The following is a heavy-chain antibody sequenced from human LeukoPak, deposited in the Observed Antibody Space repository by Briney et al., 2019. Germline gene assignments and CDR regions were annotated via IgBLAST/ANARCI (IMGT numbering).Heavy chain of an antibody. D-gene: IGHD6-13*01. Sequence: SETLSLTCAVSGGSISSNSYYWGWIRQPPGKGLEWIGSIYYSGSTYYNPSLKSRVTISVDTSKNQFSLKLSSVTAADTAVYYCARVDSNNWYDSRGYFDYWGQGTLVTVSS. J-gene: IGHJ4*02. V-gene: IGHV4-39*07. CDR2: IYYSGST. CDR1: GGSISSNSYY. CDR3: ARVDSNNWYDSRGYFDY.